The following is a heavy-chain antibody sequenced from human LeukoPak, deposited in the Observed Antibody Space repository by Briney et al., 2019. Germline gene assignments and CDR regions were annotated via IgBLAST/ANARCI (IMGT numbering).Heavy chain of an antibody. Sequence: GGSLGLSCAASEFTFSSYAMSWVRQAPGKGLEWVSAISGSGGSTYYADSVKGRFTISRDTSKNTLYLQLNSLRAEDTAIYYCAREDVDTSFDYWGHGTLVTVSS. CDR3: AREDVDTSFDY. V-gene: IGHV3-23*01. CDR1: EFTFSSYA. J-gene: IGHJ4*01. CDR2: ISGSGGST. D-gene: IGHD5-18*01.